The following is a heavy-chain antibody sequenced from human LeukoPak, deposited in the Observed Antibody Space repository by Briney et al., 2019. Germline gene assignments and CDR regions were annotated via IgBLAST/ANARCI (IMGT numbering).Heavy chain of an antibody. D-gene: IGHD6-19*01. CDR3: AKDTTRQWLDLYYYYGMDV. CDR1: EFSVSHNY. V-gene: IGHV3-53*01. J-gene: IGHJ6*02. Sequence: GGSLRLSCAASEFSVSHNYMSWVRQAPGKGLEWVSVIHSDGTTHYADSVKGRFTISRDNSKNTLYLQMNSLRAEDTAVYYCAKDTTRQWLDLYYYYGMDVWGQGTTVTVSS. CDR2: IHSDGTT.